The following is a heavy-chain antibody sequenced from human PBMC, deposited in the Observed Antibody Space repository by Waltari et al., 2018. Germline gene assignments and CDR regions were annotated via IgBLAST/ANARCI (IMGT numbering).Heavy chain of an antibody. Sequence: EVQLLESGGRLVQPGGSLRLPCPASGFTFSSYVLIWVRQAPGKGLEWVSSIGSSGDTYYAGSVKGRFTISRDNSKNTLYLQMNSLRAEDTALYYCARGSKDSGRDVWGQGTTVTVSS. CDR3: ARGSKDSGRDV. D-gene: IGHD1-26*01. CDR1: GFTFSSYV. V-gene: IGHV3-23*01. CDR2: IGSSGDT. J-gene: IGHJ6*02.